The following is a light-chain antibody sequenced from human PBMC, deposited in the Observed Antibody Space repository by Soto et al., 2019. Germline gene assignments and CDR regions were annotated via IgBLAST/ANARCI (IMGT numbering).Light chain of an antibody. V-gene: IGKV1-39*01. CDR2: AAS. Sequence: DLQMTQSPSSLSASVGDSVTITCRASQSIGSYLNWYQQKPGKGPKLLIYAASSLQSRVPSRFSGSGSGTDFTLPISSLQPEDFSTYYCQQSYSTLALTFGGGTKVEIK. CDR1: QSIGSY. J-gene: IGKJ4*01. CDR3: QQSYSTLALT.